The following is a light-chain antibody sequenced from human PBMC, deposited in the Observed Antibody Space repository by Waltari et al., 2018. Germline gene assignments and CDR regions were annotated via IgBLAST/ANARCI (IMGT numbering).Light chain of an antibody. Sequence: DIVITPSPLSLPVTPGEPASISCRSSQSLLHSNGYNYLDWYLQKPGQSPQLLIYLGSNRASGVPDRFSGSGSGTDFTLKISRVEAEDVGVYYCMQALQTPRTFGPGTKVDIK. CDR1: QSLLHSNGYNY. CDR2: LGS. CDR3: MQALQTPRT. V-gene: IGKV2-28*01. J-gene: IGKJ3*01.